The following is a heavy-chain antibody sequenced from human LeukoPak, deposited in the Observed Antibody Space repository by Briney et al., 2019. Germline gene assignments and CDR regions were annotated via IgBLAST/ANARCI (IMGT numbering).Heavy chain of an antibody. Sequence: SETLSLTCAVYGGSFSGYYWSWIRQPPGKGLEWIGEINHSGSTNYNPSLKSRVTISVDTSKNQFSLKLSSVTAADTAVYYCARGSSNYYDSSSYYYVWVRYYYMDVWGKGTTVTVSS. D-gene: IGHD3-22*01. CDR3: ARGSSNYYDSSSYYYVWVRYYYMDV. V-gene: IGHV4-34*01. J-gene: IGHJ6*03. CDR1: GGSFSGYY. CDR2: INHSGST.